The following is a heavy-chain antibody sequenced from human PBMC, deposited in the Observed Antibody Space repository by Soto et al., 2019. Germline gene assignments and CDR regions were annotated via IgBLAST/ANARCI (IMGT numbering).Heavy chain of an antibody. Sequence: LRLSCAASGFTFRDYYMTWIRQSPGKGLEWLSYISSSGSTIYYADSVKGRFTISRGNAKNSLFLQMNSLRAEDTAVYYCARLVTATRNYYYGMDVWGQGTTVTVSS. CDR1: GFTFRDYY. CDR2: ISSSGSTI. CDR3: ARLVTATRNYYYGMDV. V-gene: IGHV3-11*01. J-gene: IGHJ6*02. D-gene: IGHD1-20*01.